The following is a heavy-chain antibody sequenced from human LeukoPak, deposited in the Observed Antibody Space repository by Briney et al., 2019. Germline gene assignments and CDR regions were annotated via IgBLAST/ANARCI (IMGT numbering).Heavy chain of an antibody. Sequence: GGSLRLSCAASGFTFSSYGMHWVRQAPGKGLEWVAVISYDGSNKYYADSVKGRFTISRDNSKNTLYLQMNSLRAEDTAVYYCARDRAYCSSTSCYTWDYWGQGTLVTVSS. CDR3: ARDRAYCSSTSCYTWDY. V-gene: IGHV3-30*03. J-gene: IGHJ4*02. D-gene: IGHD2-2*02. CDR1: GFTFSSYG. CDR2: ISYDGSNK.